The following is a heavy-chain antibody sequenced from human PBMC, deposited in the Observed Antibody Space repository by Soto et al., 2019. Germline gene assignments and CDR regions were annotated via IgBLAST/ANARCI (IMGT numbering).Heavy chain of an antibody. CDR2: ISYDGSNK. CDR1: GFTFSRYT. J-gene: IGHJ4*02. D-gene: IGHD1-26*01. V-gene: IGHV3-30-3*01. CDR3: ARSGGSYFGPFDS. Sequence: QVQLVESGGGVVQPGRSLRLSCAASGFTFSRYTMHWVRQAPGKGLEWVAVISYDGSNKYYADSVKGRFTSSRDNSKNPLYVQMKSLRAEDTAVFYCARSGGSYFGPFDSWGQGTLVTVSS.